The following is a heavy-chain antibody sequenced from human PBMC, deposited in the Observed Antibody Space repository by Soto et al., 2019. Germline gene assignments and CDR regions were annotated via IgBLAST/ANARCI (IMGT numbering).Heavy chain of an antibody. CDR1: GYTLASYY. CDR2: INPSGGST. CDR3: ARGGADYDSSGYYHHDAFDI. V-gene: IGHV1-46*03. D-gene: IGHD3-22*01. Sequence: ASVKVSCKASGYTLASYYVHWVRQAPGQRLEWMGIINPSGGSTSYAQKFQGRVTMTRDTSTSTVFLELSSLRSEDTAVYYCARGGADYDSSGYYHHDAFDIWGQGTMVTVSS. J-gene: IGHJ3*02.